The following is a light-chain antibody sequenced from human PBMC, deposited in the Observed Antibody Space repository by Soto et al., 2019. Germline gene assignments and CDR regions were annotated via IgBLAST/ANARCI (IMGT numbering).Light chain of an antibody. CDR2: DAS. CDR1: QSISSW. V-gene: IGKV1-5*01. Sequence: DTQMTQSPSTLSASVGDRFTITCRASQSISSWLAWYQQKPGKAPNLLIYDASSLESGVPSRFRGSGSGTEFTLTISSLQTDDFATYYCQQYNSYPWTFGQGTQVDIK. CDR3: QQYNSYPWT. J-gene: IGKJ1*01.